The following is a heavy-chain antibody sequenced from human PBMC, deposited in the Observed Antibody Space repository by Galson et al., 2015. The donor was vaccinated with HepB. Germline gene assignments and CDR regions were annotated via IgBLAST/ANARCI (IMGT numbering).Heavy chain of an antibody. D-gene: IGHD6-19*01. V-gene: IGHV4-59*01. J-gene: IGHJ4*02. Sequence: SETLSLTCTVSGGSMSYYYWNWLRQPPGNGLEWIGYVFYSGSTNYNPSLKSRVTMSVDTSKNQFSLKLSSVTAADTAIYYCARSPHSSAWLYPFDSWGQGTPVTVSS. CDR1: GGSMSYYY. CDR3: ARSPHSSAWLYPFDS. CDR2: VFYSGST.